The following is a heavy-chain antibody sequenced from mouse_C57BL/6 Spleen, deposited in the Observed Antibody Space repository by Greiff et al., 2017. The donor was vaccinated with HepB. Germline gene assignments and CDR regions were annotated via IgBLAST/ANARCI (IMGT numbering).Heavy chain of an antibody. CDR2: ISSGSSTI. CDR1: GFTFSDYG. CDR3: ARGREGFAY. V-gene: IGHV5-17*01. Sequence: EVMLVESGGGLVKPGGSLKLSCAASGFTFSDYGMHWVRQAPEKGLEWVAYISSGSSTIYYADTVKGRFTISRDNAKNTLFLQMTSLMSEYTAMYYCARGREGFAYWGQGTLVTVSA. J-gene: IGHJ3*01.